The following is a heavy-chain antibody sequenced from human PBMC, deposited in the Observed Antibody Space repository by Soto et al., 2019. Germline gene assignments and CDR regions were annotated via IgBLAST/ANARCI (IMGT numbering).Heavy chain of an antibody. CDR1: GFTFSSHG. Sequence: GGSLRLSCAASGFTFSSHGMHWVRQTPGKGLEWVAVIWFDGSNKYYADSVKGRFTISRDNSKDTMYLQMNSLRAEDTAVYYCARDQGLAYEIDYWGQGTLVTVYS. CDR2: IWFDGSNK. J-gene: IGHJ4*02. V-gene: IGHV3-33*01. CDR3: ARDQGLAYEIDY. D-gene: IGHD5-12*01.